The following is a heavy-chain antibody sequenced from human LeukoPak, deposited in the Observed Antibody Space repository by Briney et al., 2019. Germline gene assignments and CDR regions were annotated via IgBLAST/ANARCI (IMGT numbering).Heavy chain of an antibody. J-gene: IGHJ4*02. D-gene: IGHD3-16*01. Sequence: PSETLSLTCTVSGGSFSSVDYYWSCIRHPPGKGLQWIGFIYYRGTTYYSPSLKSRVTISLDPSNNQFSLNLNSVTAADTAVYYCARLRGSGVYGWDRFDFWGQGTLVTVSS. CDR1: GGSFSSVDYY. V-gene: IGHV4-30-4*01. CDR2: IYYRGTT. CDR3: ARLRGSGVYGWDRFDF.